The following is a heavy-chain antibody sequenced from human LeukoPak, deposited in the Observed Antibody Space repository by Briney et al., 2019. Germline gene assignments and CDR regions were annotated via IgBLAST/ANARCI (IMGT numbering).Heavy chain of an antibody. J-gene: IGHJ3*02. CDR3: AREDFFAVGATMPFDI. D-gene: IGHD1-26*01. CDR1: GGSISSYY. V-gene: IGHV4-59*01. Sequence: PSETLSLTCTVSGGSISSYYWSWIRQPPGKGLEWIGYIYYSGSTNYNPSLKSRVTISVDTSKNQFSLKLSSVTAADTAVYYCAREDFFAVGATMPFDIWGQGTMVTVSS. CDR2: IYYSGST.